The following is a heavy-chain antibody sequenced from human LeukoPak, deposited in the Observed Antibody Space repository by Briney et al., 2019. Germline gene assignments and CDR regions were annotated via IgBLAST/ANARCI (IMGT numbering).Heavy chain of an antibody. CDR3: ARHWVYSSSHFDY. CDR2: IYYSGNT. J-gene: IGHJ4*02. V-gene: IGHV4-39*01. D-gene: IGHD6-6*01. CDR1: AGSISSSRYY. Sequence: SETLSLTCTVSAGSISSSRYYWGWIRQPPGKGLEWIGTIYYSGNTYYNPSLKSRVTISVDTSKNQFSLKLSSVTPADTAVYYCARHWVYSSSHFDYWVQGPLVTVSS.